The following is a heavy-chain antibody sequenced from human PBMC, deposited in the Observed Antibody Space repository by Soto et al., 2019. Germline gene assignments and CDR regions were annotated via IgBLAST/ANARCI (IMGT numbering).Heavy chain of an antibody. V-gene: IGHV4-59*08. D-gene: IGHD3-16*01. CDR3: ARGASWGEYFDY. CDR1: GGSISSYY. J-gene: IGHJ4*02. Sequence: SETLSLTCTVSGGSISSYYWSWIRQPPGKGLEWIGDIYYSGSTNYNPSLKSRVSISVVTSKNQFSLKLTSVTAADTAVYYCARGASWGEYFDYWGQGTRVTVSS. CDR2: IYYSGST.